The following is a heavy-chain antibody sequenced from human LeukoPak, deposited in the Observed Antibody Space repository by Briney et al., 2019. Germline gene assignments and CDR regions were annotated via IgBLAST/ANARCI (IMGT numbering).Heavy chain of an antibody. CDR3: ARNLGTAGVYYGMDV. CDR1: GYIFTSYG. J-gene: IGHJ6*02. D-gene: IGHD6-13*01. CDR2: ISAYNGNT. V-gene: IGHV1-18*01. Sequence: ASVKVSCKASGYIFTSYGLSWVRQAPGQGLEWMGWISAYNGNTNYAQKVQGRVTMTTETSTRTAYMELGSLISDDTAVYYCARNLGTAGVYYGMDVWGQGTTATVSS.